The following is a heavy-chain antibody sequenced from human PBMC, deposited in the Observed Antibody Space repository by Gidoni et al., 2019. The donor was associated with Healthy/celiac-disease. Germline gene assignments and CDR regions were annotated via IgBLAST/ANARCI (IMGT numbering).Heavy chain of an antibody. V-gene: IGHV3-23*04. CDR3: AKGGLDSSGYYYYFDY. D-gene: IGHD3-22*01. Sequence: EVQLVESGGGLVQPGGSLRLSCAASGFTFSSYAMSWVRQAPGKGLEWFSAISGSGGSTYYADSVKGRFTISRDNSKNTLYLQMNSLRAEDTAVYYCAKGGLDSSGYYYYFDYWGQGTLVTVSS. CDR1: GFTFSSYA. CDR2: ISGSGGST. J-gene: IGHJ4*02.